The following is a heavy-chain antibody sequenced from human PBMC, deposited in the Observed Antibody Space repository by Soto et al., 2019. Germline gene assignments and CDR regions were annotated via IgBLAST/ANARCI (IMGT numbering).Heavy chain of an antibody. CDR3: ARPYYYDSSGYYYWPYY. D-gene: IGHD3-22*01. CDR1: GFTFSSYA. V-gene: IGHV3-30-3*01. Sequence: ESGGGVVQPGRSLRLSCAASGFTFSSYAMHWVRQAPGKGLEWVAVISYDGSNKYYADSVKGRFTISRDNSKNTLYLQMNSLRAEDTAVYYCARPYYYDSSGYYYWPYYWGQGTLVTVSS. CDR2: ISYDGSNK. J-gene: IGHJ4*02.